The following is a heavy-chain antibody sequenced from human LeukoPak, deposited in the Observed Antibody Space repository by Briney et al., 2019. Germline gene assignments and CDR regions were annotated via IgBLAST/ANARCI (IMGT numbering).Heavy chain of an antibody. J-gene: IGHJ4*02. V-gene: IGHV3-74*01. Sequence: GWSLRLSCAASGFTFSSLWMHWVRQVPGEGLVWVSHINSDGTKSTYSDSVKGRFTISRDTAENTVYLQMNSLRAEDTAVYYCASTFRITGTTYYYWGQGTLVTVSS. CDR3: ASTFRITGTTYYY. CDR1: GFTFSSLW. D-gene: IGHD1-20*01. CDR2: INSDGTKS.